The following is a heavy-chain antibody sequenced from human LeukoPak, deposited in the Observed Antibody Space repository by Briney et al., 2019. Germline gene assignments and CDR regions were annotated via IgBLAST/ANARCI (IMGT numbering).Heavy chain of an antibody. CDR1: GFTFGDYA. Sequence: GGSLRLSCTASGFTFGDYAMSWVRQAPGKGLEWVGFIRSKAYGGTTEYAASVKGRFTISRDDSKSIAYLQMNSLKTEDTAAYYCTSYYYGSGYNWFDPWGQGTLVTVSS. V-gene: IGHV3-49*04. D-gene: IGHD3-10*01. CDR3: TSYYYGSGYNWFDP. CDR2: IRSKAYGGTT. J-gene: IGHJ5*02.